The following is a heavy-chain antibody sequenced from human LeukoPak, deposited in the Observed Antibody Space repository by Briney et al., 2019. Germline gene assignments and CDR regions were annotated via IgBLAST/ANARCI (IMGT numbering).Heavy chain of an antibody. V-gene: IGHV1-46*01. J-gene: IGHJ3*02. D-gene: IGHD2-15*01. CDR1: GYTFTSYY. CDR2: INPSGGST. CDR3: ARVIGCSGGSCYDAFDI. Sequence: ASVKVSCKASGYTFTSYYMHWVRQAPGQGLEWMEIINPSGGSTSYAQKFQGRVTMTRDTSTSTVYMELSSLRSEDTAVYYCARVIGCSGGSCYDAFDIWGQGTMVTVSP.